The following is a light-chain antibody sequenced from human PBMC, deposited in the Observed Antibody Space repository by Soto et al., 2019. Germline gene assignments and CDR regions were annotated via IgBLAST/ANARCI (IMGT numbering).Light chain of an antibody. Sequence: DIQMTQSPSSLSASVGDRVTITCRASQSISSYLNWYQQKPGKAPKLLIYAASSLQSGVPSRFSGRGSGTDFTLTISSLQPEDFATYYCQQSYRTPPVTFGQGTKLEI. V-gene: IGKV1-39*01. CDR3: QQSYRTPPVT. J-gene: IGKJ2*01. CDR1: QSISSY. CDR2: AAS.